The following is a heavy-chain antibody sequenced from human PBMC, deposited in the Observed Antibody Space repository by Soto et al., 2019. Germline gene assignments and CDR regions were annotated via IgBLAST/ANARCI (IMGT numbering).Heavy chain of an antibody. J-gene: IGHJ4*02. D-gene: IGHD2-15*01. CDR2: VYSSGST. Sequence: QVQLQESGPGLVKPSETLSLTCTVSGGSINSGDYYWSWIRQPPGKGLEWIGYVYSSGSTYYHPSLKSQVVMSLDTSKNQVSLNLSSVTAADTAVYYCARGRLVVPALWGQGTLVTVSS. V-gene: IGHV4-30-4*01. CDR1: GGSINSGDYY. CDR3: ARGRLVVPAL.